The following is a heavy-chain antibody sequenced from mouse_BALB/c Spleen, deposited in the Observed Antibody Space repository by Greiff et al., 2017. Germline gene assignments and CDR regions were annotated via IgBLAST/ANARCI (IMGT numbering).Heavy chain of an antibody. CDR3: ARRERYDDAMDY. D-gene: IGHD2-14*01. CDR1: GYNFTSYW. CDR2: IYPGSGST. J-gene: IGHJ4*01. V-gene: IGHV1-55*01. Sequence: VKLQQPGAELVKPGTSVKLSCKASGYNFTSYWINWVKLRPGQGLEWIGDIYPGSGSTNYNEKFKSKATLTVDTSSSTAYMQLSSLASEDSALYYCARRERYDDAMDYWGQGTSVTVSS.